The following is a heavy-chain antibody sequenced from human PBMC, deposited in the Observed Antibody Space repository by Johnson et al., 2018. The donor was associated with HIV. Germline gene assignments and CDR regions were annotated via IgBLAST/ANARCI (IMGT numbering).Heavy chain of an antibody. CDR2: ISSGADT. Sequence: VQLVESGGGLVQPGGSLRLSCAASGITVSSNYMTCVRQAPGKGLEWVSVISSGADTWYAGSVTGRFTISRDNSKNTLYLQMNNLRAEDTAVYFCAKYDRFAFDVWGQGTMVTVSS. J-gene: IGHJ3*01. V-gene: IGHV3-66*01. D-gene: IGHD3-16*01. CDR3: AKYDRFAFDV. CDR1: GITVSSNY.